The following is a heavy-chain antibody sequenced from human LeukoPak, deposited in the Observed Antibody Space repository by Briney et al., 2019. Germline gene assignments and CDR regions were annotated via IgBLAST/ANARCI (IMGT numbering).Heavy chain of an antibody. V-gene: IGHV1-18*01. CDR3: ARDFSDYDFWSGYPGT. J-gene: IGHJ5*02. CDR1: GYTFTSYG. D-gene: IGHD3-3*01. Sequence: ASVKVSCKASGYTFTSYGISWVRQAPGQGLEWMGWISAYNGNTTYAQKLQGRVTMTTDTSTSTAYMELRGLRSDDTAVYYCARDFSDYDFWSGYPGTWGQGTLVTVSS. CDR2: ISAYNGNT.